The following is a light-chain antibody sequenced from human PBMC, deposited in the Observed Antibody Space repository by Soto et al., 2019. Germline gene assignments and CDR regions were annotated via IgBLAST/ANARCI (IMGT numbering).Light chain of an antibody. J-gene: IGKJ5*01. V-gene: IGKV3-11*01. CDR2: GAS. CDR3: QQREHWPPIT. CDR1: QSINSF. Sequence: IVLTPSPGTLSLSPGARATLSCRASQSINSFLAWYQQRRGQAPRLLIHGASNRATCTPARFSGSGCGTDFTLTISSLEPEDFAVYYCQQREHWPPITFGQGTRLENK.